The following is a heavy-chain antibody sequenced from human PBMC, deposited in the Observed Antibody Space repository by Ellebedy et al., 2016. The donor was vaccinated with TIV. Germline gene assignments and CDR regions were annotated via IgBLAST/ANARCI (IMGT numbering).Heavy chain of an antibody. Sequence: SETLSLTXTVSGYSIRSGYYWGWIRQPPGKGLDWIGNIYHSGSTYYNPSLRSRVTLSLDRSKNQVSLELSSVTAADTAVYYCARGLYGIGKSLEDSYWYHLDSWGLGTLVAVSS. D-gene: IGHD1-26*01. V-gene: IGHV4-38-2*02. CDR2: IYHSGST. J-gene: IGHJ4*02. CDR1: GYSIRSGYY. CDR3: ARGLYGIGKSLEDSYWYHLDS.